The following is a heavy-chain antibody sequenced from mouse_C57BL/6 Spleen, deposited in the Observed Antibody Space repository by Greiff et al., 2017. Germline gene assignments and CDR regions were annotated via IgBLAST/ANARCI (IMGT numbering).Heavy chain of an antibody. CDR2: IDPNSGGT. CDR1: GYTFTSYW. D-gene: IGHD1-1*01. CDR3: ARYGSSYPSYAMDY. Sequence: VQLQQPGAELVKPGASVKLSCKASGYTFTSYWMHWVKQRPGRGLEWIGRIDPNSGGTKYNEKFKSKATLTVDKPSSTAYMQHRSRTSEDSAVYYFARYGSSYPSYAMDYWGQGTSVTVSS. V-gene: IGHV1-72*01. J-gene: IGHJ4*01.